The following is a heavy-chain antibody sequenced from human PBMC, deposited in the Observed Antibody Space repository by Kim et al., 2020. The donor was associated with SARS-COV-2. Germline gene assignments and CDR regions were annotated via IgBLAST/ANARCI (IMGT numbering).Heavy chain of an antibody. V-gene: IGHV3-23*01. CDR3: AKPPYSSSWTRPAPFDY. J-gene: IGHJ4*02. CDR1: GFTFSSYA. CDR2: ISASGGST. Sequence: GGSRRLSCAVSGFTFSSYAMSWVRQAPGKGLEWVSVISASGGSTYHADSVKGRFTISRDNSKNTLYLQMNSLRAEDTAVYYCAKPPYSSSWTRPAPFDYWGQGTLVTVSS. D-gene: IGHD6-13*01.